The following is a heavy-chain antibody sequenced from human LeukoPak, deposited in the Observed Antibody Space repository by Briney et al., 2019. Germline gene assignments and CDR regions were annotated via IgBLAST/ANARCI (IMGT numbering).Heavy chain of an antibody. V-gene: IGHV3-21*01. J-gene: IGHJ4*02. CDR1: GFTFSSYS. Sequence: PGGSLRLSCAASGFTFSSYSMNWVRQAPGKGLEWVSSIGSSSSFIYYADSVKGRFTISRGNAQNSLYLHMNSLRAEDTAVYYCARRTLYWPPHTAMVPLYYFDYWGQGTLVTVSS. CDR3: ARRTLYWPPHTAMVPLYYFDY. CDR2: IGSSSSFI. D-gene: IGHD5-18*01.